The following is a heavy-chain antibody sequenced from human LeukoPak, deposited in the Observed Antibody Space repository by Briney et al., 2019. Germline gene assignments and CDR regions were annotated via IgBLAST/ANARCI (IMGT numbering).Heavy chain of an antibody. J-gene: IGHJ6*02. V-gene: IGHV1-2*02. CDR3: ARDQSGSGWYNFYYYYGMDV. Sequence: ASVKVSCKASGYTSTGYYMHWVRQAPGQGLEWMGWINPNSGGTNYAQKFQGRVTMTRDTSISTAYMELSRLRSDDTAVYYCARDQSGSGWYNFYYYYGMDVWGQGTTVTVSS. CDR2: INPNSGGT. D-gene: IGHD6-19*01. CDR1: GYTSTGYY.